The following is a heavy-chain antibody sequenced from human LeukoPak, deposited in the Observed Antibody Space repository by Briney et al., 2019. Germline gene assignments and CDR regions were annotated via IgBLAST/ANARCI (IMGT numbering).Heavy chain of an antibody. CDR3: ARDYGQQQLVKYGMDV. J-gene: IGHJ6*02. D-gene: IGHD6-13*01. Sequence: SGDVTFHADRVKGRFAISRDNSKNMLYLQMNSLRAEDTAVYYCARDYGQQQLVKYGMDVWGQGTTVTVSS. CDR2: SGDVT. V-gene: IGHV3-53*01.